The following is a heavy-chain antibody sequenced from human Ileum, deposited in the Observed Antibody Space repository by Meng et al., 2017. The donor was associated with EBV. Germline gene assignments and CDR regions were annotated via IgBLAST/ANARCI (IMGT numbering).Heavy chain of an antibody. J-gene: IGHJ5*02. CDR2: TYNGGST. CDR3: NAYTAGGGGLGS. D-gene: IGHD3-16*01. Sequence: QPEEPGPGRAKPSRSLSLTATFSGAPVDSGSYPWSWVRPPPGKGLECIGYTYNGGSTYYNPSLKSRVSMSVDTSKNQFSLTLSPVTAADTAVYYCNAYTAGGGGLGSWGQGTLVTVSS. CDR1: GAPVDSGSYP. V-gene: IGHV4-30-4*01.